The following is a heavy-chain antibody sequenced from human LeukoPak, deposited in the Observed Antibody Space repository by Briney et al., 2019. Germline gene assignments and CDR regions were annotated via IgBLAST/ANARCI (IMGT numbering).Heavy chain of an antibody. Sequence: GASVKVSCKASGYTFTSYYMHWVRQAPGQGLEWMGWINPNSGGTNYAQKFQGRVTMTRDTSISTAYMELSRLRSDDTAVYYCARACPASVIGGSCYKFWGQGTLVTVSS. CDR3: ARACPASVIGGSCYKF. J-gene: IGHJ4*02. V-gene: IGHV1-2*02. D-gene: IGHD2-15*01. CDR1: GYTFTSYY. CDR2: INPNSGGT.